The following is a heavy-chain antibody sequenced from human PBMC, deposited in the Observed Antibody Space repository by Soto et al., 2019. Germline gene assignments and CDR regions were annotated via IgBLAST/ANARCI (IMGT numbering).Heavy chain of an antibody. J-gene: IGHJ5*02. V-gene: IGHV4-4*07. CDR3: ARGQRFSDWFDP. CDR2: IYSSGNT. Sequence: SETLSLTCSVSGGTISGYYWTWIRQPAGKGLEWIGLIYSSGNTKYNPSLQSRVTMSLDTSNNQFSLRLTSVTAADTAVYYCARGQRFSDWFDPWGQGTLVTVSS. CDR1: GGTISGYY. D-gene: IGHD3-3*01.